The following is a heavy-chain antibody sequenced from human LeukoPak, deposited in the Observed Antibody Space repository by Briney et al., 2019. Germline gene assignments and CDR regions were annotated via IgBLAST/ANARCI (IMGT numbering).Heavy chain of an antibody. Sequence: ASVKVSCKASGYTFSAYDMHWVRQAPGQGLEWMGRINPNSGGINYSQKFQGRVTMTRDTSISTAYMELSRLRSDDTAVYYCARELRGSYGSFDYWGQGTLVTVSS. CDR1: GYTFSAYD. D-gene: IGHD5-18*01. J-gene: IGHJ4*02. CDR3: ARELRGSYGSFDY. CDR2: INPNSGGI. V-gene: IGHV1-2*06.